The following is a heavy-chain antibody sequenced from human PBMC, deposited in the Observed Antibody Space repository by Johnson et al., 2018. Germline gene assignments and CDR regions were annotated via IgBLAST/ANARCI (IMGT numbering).Heavy chain of an antibody. CDR1: GFTFSSYG. CDR2: ISYDGSNK. Sequence: QVQLVESGGGVVQPGRSLRLSCAASGFTFSSYGMHWVRQAPGKGLEWVAVISYDGSNKYYADSVKGRFTISRDNSKNTLYLQMNSLRVEDTAVYYCARYCGGDCYGPTRSHYYYYGMDVWGQGTTVTVSS. D-gene: IGHD2-21*02. J-gene: IGHJ6*02. CDR3: ARYCGGDCYGPTRSHYYYYGMDV. V-gene: IGHV3-30*03.